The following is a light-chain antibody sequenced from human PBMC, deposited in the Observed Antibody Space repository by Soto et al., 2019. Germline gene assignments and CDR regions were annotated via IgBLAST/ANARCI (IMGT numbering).Light chain of an antibody. Sequence: QSVLTQPPSVSAAPGQKVTISCSGSSSNIGNNYVSWYQQLPGTAPKLLIYDNNKRPSGIPARFSGSKSGTSATLGITGLQTGDEADYYCGTWDSSLSAHVFGTGTKLTVL. J-gene: IGLJ1*01. CDR1: SSNIGNNY. CDR3: GTWDSSLSAHV. CDR2: DNN. V-gene: IGLV1-51*01.